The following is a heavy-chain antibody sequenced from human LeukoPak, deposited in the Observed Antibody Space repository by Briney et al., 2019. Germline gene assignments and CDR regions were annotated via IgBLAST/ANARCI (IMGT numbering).Heavy chain of an antibody. Sequence: SETLSLTCTVSGGSISSYYWSWIRQPPGKGLEWIGYIYYSGSTNYNPSLKSRVTMSVDTSKNQFSLKLSSVTAADTAVYYCAREPSSSWYGYYYMDVWGKGTTVTISS. CDR2: IYYSGST. CDR1: GGSISSYY. CDR3: AREPSSSWYGYYYMDV. V-gene: IGHV4-59*12. D-gene: IGHD6-13*01. J-gene: IGHJ6*03.